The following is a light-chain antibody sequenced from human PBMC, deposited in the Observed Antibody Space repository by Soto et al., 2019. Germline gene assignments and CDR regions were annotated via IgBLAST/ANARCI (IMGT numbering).Light chain of an antibody. CDR3: QQSYNTLT. Sequence: DIQMTQSPSSLSASVGDRVTITCRASQTIIRYLNWYQQKPGKAPKLLIYAASSLESGVPSRFSGSGSGTDFTLTISRLQPDDFATYYCQQSYNTLTFGPGTKVDIK. CDR2: AAS. V-gene: IGKV1-39*01. J-gene: IGKJ3*01. CDR1: QTIIRY.